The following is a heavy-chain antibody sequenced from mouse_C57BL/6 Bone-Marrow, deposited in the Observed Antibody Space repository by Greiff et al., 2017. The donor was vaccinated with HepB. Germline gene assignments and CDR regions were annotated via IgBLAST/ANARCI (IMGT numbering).Heavy chain of an antibody. CDR1: GFNIKNTS. J-gene: IGHJ3*01. V-gene: IGHV14-3*01. Sequence: EVQLQQSVAELVRPGASVKLSCTASGFNIKNTSLHWVKQRPEQGLEWIGRIDPANGNTKYAPKFQGKATITADTSSNTAYLQLSSLTSEDTAIYYCARGDYACLAWFADWGQGTLVTVSA. D-gene: IGHD2-4*01. CDR3: ARGDYACLAWFAD. CDR2: IDPANGNT.